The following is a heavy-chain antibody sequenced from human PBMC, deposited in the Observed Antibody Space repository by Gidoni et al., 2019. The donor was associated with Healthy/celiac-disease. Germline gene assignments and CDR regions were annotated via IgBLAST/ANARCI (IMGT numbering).Heavy chain of an antibody. CDR3: ARDFGDYGDYLY. J-gene: IGHJ4*02. CDR1: GFTFSSYW. CDR2: IKQDGSEK. D-gene: IGHD4-17*01. Sequence: EVQLVESGGGLVQPGGSLRRSCAAPGFTFSSYWMSWVRQAPGKGLEWVANIKQDGSEKYYVDSVKGRFTISRDNAKNSLYLQMNSLRAEDTAVYYCARDFGDYGDYLYWGQGTLVTVSS. V-gene: IGHV3-7*01.